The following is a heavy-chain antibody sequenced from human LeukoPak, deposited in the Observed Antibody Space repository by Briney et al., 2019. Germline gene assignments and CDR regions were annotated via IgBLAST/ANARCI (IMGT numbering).Heavy chain of an antibody. CDR3: AKETYGYHYFDY. J-gene: IGHJ4*02. CDR2: ISSSSSYI. Sequence: GGSLRLSCAASGSTFSSYSMNWVRQAPGKGLEWVSSISSSSSYIYYADSVKGRFTISRDNAKNSLYLQMNSLRAEDTAVYYCAKETYGYHYFDYWGQGTLVTVSS. V-gene: IGHV3-21*01. D-gene: IGHD6-25*01. CDR1: GSTFSSYS.